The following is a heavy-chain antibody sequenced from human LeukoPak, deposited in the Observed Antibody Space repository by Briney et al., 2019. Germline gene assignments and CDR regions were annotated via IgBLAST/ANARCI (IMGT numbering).Heavy chain of an antibody. J-gene: IGHJ4*02. Sequence: GESLRISCKGSGYTFSSYWIGLVRQMPGKGLEWKGIIYPADSDTRYSPSLQGQVTISVDTSIGNAYLQWSSLKASDTAIYYCARQNDFRLDYWGQGTLVTVSS. CDR3: ARQNDFRLDY. CDR2: IYPADSDT. D-gene: IGHD3-3*01. V-gene: IGHV5-51*01. CDR1: GYTFSSYW.